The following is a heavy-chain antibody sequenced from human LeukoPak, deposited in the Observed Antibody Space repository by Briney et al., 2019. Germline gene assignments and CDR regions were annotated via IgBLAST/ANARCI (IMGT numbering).Heavy chain of an antibody. V-gene: IGHV4-34*01. D-gene: IGHD4-17*01. CDR2: INHSGST. Sequence: SSETLSLTCAVYGGSFSGYFWSWIRQPPGKGLEWIGEINHSGSTNYNPSLKSRVTISVDTSKNQFSLNLSSVTAADTAVYYCARRPSDGDYRRVFDYWGQGILVTVSS. CDR3: ARRPSDGDYRRVFDY. J-gene: IGHJ4*02. CDR1: GGSFSGYF.